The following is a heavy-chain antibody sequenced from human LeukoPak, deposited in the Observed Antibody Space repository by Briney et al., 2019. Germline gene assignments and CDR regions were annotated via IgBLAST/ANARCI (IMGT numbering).Heavy chain of an antibody. D-gene: IGHD3-16*02. CDR1: GGSISSYY. V-gene: IGHV4-59*08. J-gene: IGHJ4*02. CDR3: ARRGSYRQYYFDS. CDR2: IYYIGSS. Sequence: PSETLSLTCTVSGGSISSYYWSWIRQPPGKGLECIGYIYYIGSSNYNPSLKSRVTISADTSKNQFSLKLSSVTAADTAVYYCARRGSYRQYYFDSWGQGTLVTVSS.